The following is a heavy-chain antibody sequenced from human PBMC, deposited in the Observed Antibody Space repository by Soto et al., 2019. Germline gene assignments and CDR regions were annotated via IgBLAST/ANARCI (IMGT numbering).Heavy chain of an antibody. Sequence: QLVESGGGLVQPGGSLRVSFAASGFSFSSHSMHWVRQAPGKSLEYISAISANGVGTYYADSVKGRFTISRDNSKNTLYLQMCSLRAEDMAVYHCTIENGLNGFDIWGQGTMVTVSS. D-gene: IGHD2-2*03. J-gene: IGHJ3*02. CDR1: GFSFSSHS. CDR2: ISANGVGT. V-gene: IGHV3-64*07. CDR3: TIENGLNGFDI.